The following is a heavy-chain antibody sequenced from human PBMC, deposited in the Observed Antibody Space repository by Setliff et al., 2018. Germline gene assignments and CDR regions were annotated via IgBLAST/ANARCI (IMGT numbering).Heavy chain of an antibody. CDR3: TRDQDLRWCKAGTGCYYNYYGLDV. J-gene: IGHJ6*02. D-gene: IGHD2-8*02. CDR2: IYHSGST. V-gene: IGHV4-31*03. Sequence: SETLSLTCTVSGGPISSGGYYWSWIRQHPGKGLEWIGYIYHSGSTYYNPSLKSRVTISVDTSKKQLSLKLTSLSAADTAVYYCTRDQDLRWCKAGTGCYYNYYGLDVWGQGTTVTVSS. CDR1: GGPISSGGYY.